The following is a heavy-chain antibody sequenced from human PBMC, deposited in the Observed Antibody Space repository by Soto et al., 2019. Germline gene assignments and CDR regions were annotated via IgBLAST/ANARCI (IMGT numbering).Heavy chain of an antibody. Sequence: ASVKVSCKASGYTFTSYGISWVRQAPGQGLEWMGWISAYNGNTNYAQKLQGRVTMTTDTSTSTAYMELRSLRSDDTAVYYCARDCESKIRYFEYYYYYGMEVWGQGTTVTVSS. J-gene: IGHJ6*02. D-gene: IGHD3-9*01. V-gene: IGHV1-18*04. CDR2: ISAYNGNT. CDR1: GYTFTSYG. CDR3: ARDCESKIRYFEYYYYYGMEV.